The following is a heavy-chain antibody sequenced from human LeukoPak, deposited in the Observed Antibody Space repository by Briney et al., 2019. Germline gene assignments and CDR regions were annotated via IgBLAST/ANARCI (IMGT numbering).Heavy chain of an antibody. J-gene: IGHJ4*02. D-gene: IGHD6-19*01. CDR2: INPNSGGT. V-gene: IGHV1-2*02. CDR3: ARVLSHSVAGTFY. Sequence: GASVKVSCKASGYTFTGYYMHWVRQAPGQGLEWMGWINPNSGGTNYAQKFQGRVTMTRDTSISTAYMELSRLRSDDTAEYYCARVLSHSVAGTFYWGQGTLVTVSS. CDR1: GYTFTGYY.